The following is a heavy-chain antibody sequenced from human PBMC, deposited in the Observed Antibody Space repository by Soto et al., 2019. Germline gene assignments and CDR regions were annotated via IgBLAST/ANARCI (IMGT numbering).Heavy chain of an antibody. Sequence: SETLSLTCTVSGGSISSYYWSWIRQPPGKGLEWIGYIYYSGSTNYNPSLKSRVTISVDTSKNQFSLKLSSVTAADTAVYYCARLMPPSGIFAYYYYMDVWGKGTTVTVSS. CDR3: ARLMPPSGIFAYYYYMDV. V-gene: IGHV4-59*08. CDR2: IYYSGST. D-gene: IGHD3-3*01. J-gene: IGHJ6*03. CDR1: GGSISSYY.